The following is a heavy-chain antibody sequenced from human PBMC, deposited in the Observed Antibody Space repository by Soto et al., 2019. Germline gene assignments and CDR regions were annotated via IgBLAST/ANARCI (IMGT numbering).Heavy chain of an antibody. Sequence: QVQLVQSGAEVKKPGSSVTVSCKASGGTFSSYTISWVRQAPGQGLEWMGGIIPIFGTANYAQKFQGRVTXTPXQSXXTAYMELSSLRSEDTAVYYCARGNHRWLQLWYFDLWGRGTLVTVSS. CDR2: IIPIFGTA. V-gene: IGHV1-69*05. D-gene: IGHD5-12*01. J-gene: IGHJ2*01. CDR1: GGTFSSYT. CDR3: ARGNHRWLQLWYFDL.